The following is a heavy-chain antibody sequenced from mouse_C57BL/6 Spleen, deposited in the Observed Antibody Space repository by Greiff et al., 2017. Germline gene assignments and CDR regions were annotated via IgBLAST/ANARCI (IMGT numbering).Heavy chain of an antibody. CDR1: GYTFTDYY. CDR2: INPNNGGT. D-gene: IGHD4-1*01. CDR3: ARHWDEFAY. J-gene: IGHJ3*01. V-gene: IGHV1-26*01. Sequence: VQLQQSGPELVKPGASVKISCKASGYTFTDYYMNWVKQSHGKSLEWIGDINPNNGGTSYNQKFKGKATLTVDKSSSTAYMELRSLTSEDSAVYYCARHWDEFAYWGQGTLVTVSA.